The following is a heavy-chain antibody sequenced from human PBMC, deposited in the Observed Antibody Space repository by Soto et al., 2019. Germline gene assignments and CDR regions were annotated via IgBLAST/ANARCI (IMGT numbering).Heavy chain of an antibody. CDR3: ARQSPSGYSSSWSYYYGMDV. J-gene: IGHJ6*02. D-gene: IGHD6-13*01. CDR2: IYPGDSDT. CDR1: GYSFTSYW. V-gene: IGHV5-51*01. Sequence: ESLKISCKGSGYSFTSYWIGWVRQMPGKGLEWMGIIYPGDSDTRYSPSFQGQVTISADKSISTAYLQWSSLKASDTAMYYCARQSPSGYSSSWSYYYGMDVWGQGTTVTVS.